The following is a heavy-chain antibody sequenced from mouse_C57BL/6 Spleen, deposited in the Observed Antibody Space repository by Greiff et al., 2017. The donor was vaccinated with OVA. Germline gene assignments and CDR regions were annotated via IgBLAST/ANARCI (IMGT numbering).Heavy chain of an antibody. D-gene: IGHD2-2*01. CDR1: GFTFSSYA. CDR3: ARDTPYGYEDY. Sequence: EVMLVESGGGLVKPGGSLKLSCAASGFTFSSYAMSWVRQTPEKRLEWVATISDGGSYTYYPDNVKGRFTISRDNAKNNLYLQMSHLKSEDTAMYYCARDTPYGYEDYWGQGTTLTVSS. V-gene: IGHV5-4*01. CDR2: ISDGGSYT. J-gene: IGHJ2*01.